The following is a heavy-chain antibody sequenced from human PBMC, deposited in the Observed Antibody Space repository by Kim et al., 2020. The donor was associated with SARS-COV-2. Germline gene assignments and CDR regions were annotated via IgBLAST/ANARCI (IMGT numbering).Heavy chain of an antibody. V-gene: IGHV4-30-4*01. J-gene: IGHJ6*02. CDR2: IYYSGST. D-gene: IGHD1-26*01. CDR3: ARGVATKYYYYGMDV. Sequence: SETLSLTCTVSGGSISSGDYYWSWIRQPPGKGLEWIGYIYYSGSTYYNPSLKSRVTISVDTSKNQFSLKLSSVTAADTAVYYCARGVATKYYYYGMDVWGQRTTVTVSS. CDR1: GGSISSGDYY.